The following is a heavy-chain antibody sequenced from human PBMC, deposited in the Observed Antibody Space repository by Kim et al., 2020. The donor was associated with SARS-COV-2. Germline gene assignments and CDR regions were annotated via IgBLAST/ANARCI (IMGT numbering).Heavy chain of an antibody. CDR3: ARVPQAVAGFYYYYYGMDV. J-gene: IGHJ6*02. V-gene: IGHV4-30-4*01. D-gene: IGHD6-19*01. Sequence: SETLSLTCTVSGGSISSCDYYWSWIRQPPGKGLEWIGYIYYSGSTYYNPSLKSRVTISVDTSKNQFSLKLSSVTAADTAVYYCARVPQAVAGFYYYYYGMDVWGQGTTVTVSS. CDR2: IYYSGST. CDR1: GGSISSCDYY.